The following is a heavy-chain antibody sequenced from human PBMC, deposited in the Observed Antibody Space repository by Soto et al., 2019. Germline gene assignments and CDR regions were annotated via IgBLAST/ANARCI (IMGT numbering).Heavy chain of an antibody. J-gene: IGHJ6*02. D-gene: IGHD3-3*01. CDR3: ASGFHDFVSGDYYYGMDV. V-gene: IGHV3-72*01. Sequence: GGSLRLSCAASGFTFSDHYMDWVRQAPGKGLEWVGRTRNKANSYTTEYAASVKGRFTISRDDSKNSLYLQMNSLKTEDTAVYYCASGFHDFVSGDYYYGMDVWGQGTTVTVSS. CDR2: TRNKANSYTT. CDR1: GFTFSDHY.